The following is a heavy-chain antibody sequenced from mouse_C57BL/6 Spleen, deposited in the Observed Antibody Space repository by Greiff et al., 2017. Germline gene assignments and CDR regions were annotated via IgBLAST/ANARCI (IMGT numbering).Heavy chain of an antibody. CDR3: ARWEGDYYAMDY. CDR2: IYPGSGST. CDR1: GYTFTSYC. D-gene: IGHD4-1*01. Sequence: VQLQQSGAELVQPGASVKLSCKASGYTFTSYCITWVQQRPGQGLEWIGDIYPGSGSTYYNEKFKSKATLTVDKSASTAYMQLRSLTSEDSAVNYCARWEGDYYAMDYWGQGTLVTVSA. J-gene: IGHJ4*01. V-gene: IGHV1-55*01.